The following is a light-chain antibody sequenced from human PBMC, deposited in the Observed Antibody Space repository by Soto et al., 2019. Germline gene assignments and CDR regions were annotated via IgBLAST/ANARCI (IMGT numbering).Light chain of an antibody. CDR2: GAS. CDR3: QQYGSSPRT. Sequence: VLTQSPATLSLSPGDRATLSCRASQSVNNFLAWYQQKPGQAPRLLIYGASSRATGIPDRFSGSGSGTDFTLTISRLEPEDFAVYYCQQYGSSPRTFGQGTKVDIK. CDR1: QSVNNF. J-gene: IGKJ1*01. V-gene: IGKV3-20*01.